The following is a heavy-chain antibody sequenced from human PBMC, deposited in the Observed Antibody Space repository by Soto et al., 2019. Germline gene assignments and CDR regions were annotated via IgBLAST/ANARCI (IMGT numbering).Heavy chain of an antibody. D-gene: IGHD3-10*01. CDR3: ARLKRYYGSGSFRRILYDAFDI. J-gene: IGHJ3*02. CDR1: GYTFTSYD. Sequence: ASVKVSCKASGYTFTSYDINWVRQATGQGLEWMGWMNPNSGNTGYAQKFQGRVTMTRNTSISTAYMELSSLRSEDTAVYYCARLKRYYGSGSFRRILYDAFDIWGQGTMVTVSS. CDR2: MNPNSGNT. V-gene: IGHV1-8*01.